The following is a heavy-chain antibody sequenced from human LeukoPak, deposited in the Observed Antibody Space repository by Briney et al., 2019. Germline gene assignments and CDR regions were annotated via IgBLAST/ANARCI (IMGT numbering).Heavy chain of an antibody. Sequence: ASVKVSCKASGYTFTSYGISWVRQPPGQGLEWMGWISAYNGNTNNAQKLQGRVTMTTDTSTSTAYMELKSLRSDDTAVYYCAYSSGFLDAFDIWGQGTMVTVSS. D-gene: IGHD6-19*01. CDR3: AYSSGFLDAFDI. V-gene: IGHV1-18*01. J-gene: IGHJ3*02. CDR1: GYTFTSYG. CDR2: ISAYNGNT.